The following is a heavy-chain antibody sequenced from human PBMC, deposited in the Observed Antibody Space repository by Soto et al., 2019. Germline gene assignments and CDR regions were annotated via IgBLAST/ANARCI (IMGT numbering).Heavy chain of an antibody. Sequence: SVKVSCKASGGTFSGYAISWVRQAPGQGLEWMGGIIPIFGTANYAQKFQGRVTITADESTSTAYMELSSLRSGDTAVYYCARVPQEVRGAKGYYYGMDVWGQGTTVTVSS. D-gene: IGHD3-10*01. CDR3: ARVPQEVRGAKGYYYGMDV. CDR2: IIPIFGTA. V-gene: IGHV1-69*13. CDR1: GGTFSGYA. J-gene: IGHJ6*02.